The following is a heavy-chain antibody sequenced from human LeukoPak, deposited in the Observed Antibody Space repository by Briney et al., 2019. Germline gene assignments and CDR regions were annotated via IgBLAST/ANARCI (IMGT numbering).Heavy chain of an antibody. CDR2: ISAGGGST. Sequence: PGGSLRLSCAASGFIFNSYAMTWVRQAPGKGVEWVSAISAGGGSTYYADSVKGRFTISRDNSKNTLYLQMNSLSAEDTAVYYCAKETVVADYWGQGTLVTVSS. V-gene: IGHV3-23*01. D-gene: IGHD3-22*01. CDR3: AKETVVADY. CDR1: GFIFNSYA. J-gene: IGHJ4*02.